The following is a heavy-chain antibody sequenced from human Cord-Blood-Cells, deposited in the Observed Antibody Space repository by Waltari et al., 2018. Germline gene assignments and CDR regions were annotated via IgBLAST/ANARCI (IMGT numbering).Heavy chain of an antibody. CDR2: ISGSGGST. D-gene: IGHD1-26*01. Sequence: EVQLLESGGGLVQPGGSLRLACAASGFTFSSYAMSWVRQAPGQGLEWVSAISGSGGSTYYADSVKGRFTISRDNSTNTLYLQMNSLRAEDTAVYYCAKDRDSGSYYYFDYWGQGTLVTVSS. CDR1: GFTFSSYA. CDR3: AKDRDSGSYYYFDY. J-gene: IGHJ4*02. V-gene: IGHV3-23*01.